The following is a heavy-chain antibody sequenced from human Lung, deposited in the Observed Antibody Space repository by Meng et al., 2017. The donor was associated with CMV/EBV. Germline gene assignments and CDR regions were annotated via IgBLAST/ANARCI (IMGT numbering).Heavy chain of an antibody. D-gene: IGHD2-2*02. V-gene: IGHV3-74*03. Sequence: GEXXKISCAASGFSFATFWMHWVRQAPGKGLVWVSHINSDGSDTTYADSVKGRFTISRDNAKNTLYLQMNSLRAEDVAVYYCARTYPNYYHGMDVWGQGTTVTVSS. CDR3: ARTYPNYYHGMDV. CDR2: INSDGSDT. J-gene: IGHJ6*02. CDR1: GFSFATFW.